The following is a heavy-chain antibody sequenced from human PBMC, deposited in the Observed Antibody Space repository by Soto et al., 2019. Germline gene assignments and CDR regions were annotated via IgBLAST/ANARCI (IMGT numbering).Heavy chain of an antibody. Sequence: EVQLLESGGGLVQPGGSLRLSCAASGFTFSSYALSWVRQAPGKGLEWVSAISGSAGSTYYADSVKGRFTISRDNSKNTLYLQMNSLRAEDTAVYYCAKPHYGSGRGRNGWFDPWGQGTLVTVSS. D-gene: IGHD3-10*01. CDR3: AKPHYGSGRGRNGWFDP. CDR1: GFTFSSYA. V-gene: IGHV3-23*01. J-gene: IGHJ5*02. CDR2: ISGSAGST.